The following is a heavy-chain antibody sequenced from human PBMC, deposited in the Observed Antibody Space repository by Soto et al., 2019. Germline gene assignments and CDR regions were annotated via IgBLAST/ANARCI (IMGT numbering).Heavy chain of an antibody. V-gene: IGHV1-18*01. J-gene: IGHJ4*02. CDR1: GSTFSSYG. Sequence: QVPLMQSGAEVKKPGASVNVSCKASGSTFSSYGVSWVRQAPGQGLEWMGWISGYNRNTQYAPEFQERVTITTDTSTSTAYMKLTRQRSDDTCISYCGTGMGGRVLTDYPPFDYWGQRTLVTVSS. CDR2: ISGYNRNT. D-gene: IGHD3-9*01. CDR3: GTGMGGRVLTDYPPFDY.